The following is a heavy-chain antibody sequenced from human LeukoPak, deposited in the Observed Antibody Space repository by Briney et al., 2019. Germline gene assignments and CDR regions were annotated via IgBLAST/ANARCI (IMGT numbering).Heavy chain of an antibody. J-gene: IGHJ6*02. V-gene: IGHV3-30*18. CDR1: GFTFSSYG. CDR2: ISYDGSNK. CDR3: AKDQSDDYFYGMDV. Sequence: GRSLRLSCAASGFTFSSYGMHWVRQAPGKGLECVAVISYDGSNKYYADSVKGRFTISRDNSKNTLYLQMNSLRAEDTAVYYCAKDQSDDYFYGMDVWGQGTTVTVSS.